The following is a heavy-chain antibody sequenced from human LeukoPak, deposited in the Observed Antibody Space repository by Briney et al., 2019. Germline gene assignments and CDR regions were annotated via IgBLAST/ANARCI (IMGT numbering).Heavy chain of an antibody. CDR2: IYYGGNT. J-gene: IGHJ4*02. Sequence: SETLSLTCTVSGGSISNYYWSWIRQSPGKGLEWIANIYYGGNTSYNPSLKSRVTISVDTSKNQVSLKLNSVTAADTAVYYCARHVGKGGFDYWAREPWSPSPQ. V-gene: IGHV4-59*08. CDR3: ARHVGKGGFDY. CDR1: GGSISNYY. D-gene: IGHD3-16*01.